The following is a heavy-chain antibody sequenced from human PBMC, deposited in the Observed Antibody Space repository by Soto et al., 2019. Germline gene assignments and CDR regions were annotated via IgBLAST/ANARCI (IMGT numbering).Heavy chain of an antibody. CDR1: GFTFSASA. V-gene: IGHV3-73*01. D-gene: IGHD2-15*01. CDR3: TRQGGYCGGGSCYAFNDY. J-gene: IGHJ4*02. Sequence: EVQLVESGGGLVQPGGSLKLSCAASGFTFSASAMHWVRQASGKGLEWVGRVRSKANNYATAYGASVEGRFTISRDDSKNRAYLQMNSLKTEDTAVYFCTRQGGYCGGGSCYAFNDYWGQGTLVTVSS. CDR2: VRSKANNYAT.